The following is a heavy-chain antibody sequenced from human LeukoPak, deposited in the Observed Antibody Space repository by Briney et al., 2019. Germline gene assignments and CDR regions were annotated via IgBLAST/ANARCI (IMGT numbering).Heavy chain of an antibody. V-gene: IGHV4-34*01. J-gene: IGHJ5*02. CDR1: GGSFSGYY. CDR3: ARLERRGGYNWFDP. Sequence: SETLSLTCAVYGGSFSGYYWSWIRQPPGKGLEWIGEINHSGSTNYNPSLKSRVTISVDTSKNQFSLKLSSVTAADTAVYYCARLERRGGYNWFDPWGQGTLVTVSS. CDR2: INHSGST. D-gene: IGHD1-1*01.